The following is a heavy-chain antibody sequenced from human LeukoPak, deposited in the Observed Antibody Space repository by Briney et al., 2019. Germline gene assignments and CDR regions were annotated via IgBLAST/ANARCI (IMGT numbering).Heavy chain of an antibody. D-gene: IGHD3-10*01. V-gene: IGHV4-39*07. CDR3: ASTLLWFGESGWFDP. Sequence: PSETLSLTCTVSGGSISSSSYYWGWIRQPPGKGLEWIGSIYYSGSTYYNPSLKSRVTISVDTSKNQFSLKLSSVTAADTAVYYCASTLLWFGESGWFDPWGQGTLVTVSS. CDR1: GGSISSSSYY. CDR2: IYYSGST. J-gene: IGHJ5*02.